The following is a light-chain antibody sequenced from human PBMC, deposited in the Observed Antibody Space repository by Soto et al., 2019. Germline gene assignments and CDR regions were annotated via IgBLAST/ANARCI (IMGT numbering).Light chain of an antibody. CDR2: TAS. J-gene: IGKJ4*01. Sequence: DIQMTQSPSTLSASVGDRVTITCRASQSISTWLAWYQQKPGKAPKVLIYTASSLQSGVPSRFSGGGSGTEFSLTISSLQPDDLATYYCQQYNSYPLTFGGGTKVEIK. CDR3: QQYNSYPLT. V-gene: IGKV1-5*03. CDR1: QSISTW.